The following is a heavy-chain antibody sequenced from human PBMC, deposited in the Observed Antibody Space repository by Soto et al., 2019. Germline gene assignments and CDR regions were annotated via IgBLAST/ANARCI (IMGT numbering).Heavy chain of an antibody. J-gene: IGHJ4*02. CDR2: IIPIFGTA. CDR1: GGTFSSYA. D-gene: IGHD3-22*01. CDR3: ARARLAYYYDSSGYYYEFSDY. V-gene: IGHV1-69*01. Sequence: QVQLVQSGAEVKKPGSSVKVSCKASGGTFSSYAISWVRQAPGQGLEWMGGIIPIFGTANYAQKFQGRVTITADESTSTAYMELGSLRSEDTAVYYCARARLAYYYDSSGYYYEFSDYWGQGTLVTVSS.